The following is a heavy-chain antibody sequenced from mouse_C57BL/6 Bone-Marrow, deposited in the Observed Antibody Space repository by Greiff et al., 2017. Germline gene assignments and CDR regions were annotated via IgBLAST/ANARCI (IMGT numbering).Heavy chain of an antibody. CDR2: IYPGSGST. Sequence: QVQLQQPGAELVKPGASVKMSCKASGYTFTSYWITWVKQRPGQGLEWIGDIYPGSGSTNYNEKFKSKATLTVDTSSSPAYMQLSSPTSEDSAVYYCARLDLIYYYGSGYFDVWGTETTVTDSS. V-gene: IGHV1-55*01. CDR1: GYTFTSYW. CDR3: ARLDLIYYYGSGYFDV. J-gene: IGHJ1*03. D-gene: IGHD1-1*01.